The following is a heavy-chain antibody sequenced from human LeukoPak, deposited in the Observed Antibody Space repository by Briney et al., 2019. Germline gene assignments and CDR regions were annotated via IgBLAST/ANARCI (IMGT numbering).Heavy chain of an antibody. CDR1: GYSISSGYY. D-gene: IGHD3-3*01. Sequence: SETLSLTCAVSGYSISSGYYWGWIRQPPGKGLEWIGSIYHSGITYYNPSLKSRVTISVDTSKNQFSLKLSSVTAADTAVYYCANFWSGYPYYFDYWGQGTLVTVSS. J-gene: IGHJ4*02. CDR2: IYHSGIT. V-gene: IGHV4-38-2*01. CDR3: ANFWSGYPYYFDY.